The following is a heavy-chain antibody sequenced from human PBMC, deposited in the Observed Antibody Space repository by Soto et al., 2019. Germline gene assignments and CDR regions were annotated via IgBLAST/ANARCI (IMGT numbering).Heavy chain of an antibody. J-gene: IGHJ4*02. D-gene: IGHD2-15*01. Sequence: SETLSLTCSVSGVSISSGGYYWNWVRQHPGKGLEWIGYISNSGSTYYNPSLTSPVAISLDTSKNQFSLRLGSLTAADTAVYFCARDSGSCGGGSCRPFDYWGQGTLVTVSS. CDR1: GVSISSGGYY. V-gene: IGHV4-31*01. CDR2: ISNSGST. CDR3: ARDSGSCGGGSCRPFDY.